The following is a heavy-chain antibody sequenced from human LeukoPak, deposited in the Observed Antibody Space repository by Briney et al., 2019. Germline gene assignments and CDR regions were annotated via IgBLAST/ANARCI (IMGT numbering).Heavy chain of an antibody. CDR1: GYTFTSYY. J-gene: IGHJ5*02. Sequence: VASVKVSCKASGYTFTSYYMHWVRQAPGQGLEWMGIINPNGGSTSYAQKFQGRVTMTRDTSTSTVYMELSSLRSEDTAVYYCARGIGGATMAFFWFDPWGQGTLVTVSS. CDR3: ARGIGGATMAFFWFDP. CDR2: INPNGGST. V-gene: IGHV1-46*01. D-gene: IGHD1-26*01.